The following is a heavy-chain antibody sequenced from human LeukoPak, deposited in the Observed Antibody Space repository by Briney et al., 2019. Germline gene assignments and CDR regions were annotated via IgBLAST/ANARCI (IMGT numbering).Heavy chain of an antibody. D-gene: IGHD6-19*01. CDR3: ATGSGWYSPDY. V-gene: IGHV1-58*02. CDR2: IVVGSGNT. CDR1: GFTFTNSP. J-gene: IGHJ4*02. Sequence: SVKVSCKASGFTFTNSPMQWVRQARGQRLEWIGWIVVGSGNTNYAQKFQERVTLTRDMSTSTAYMELRSLRSEDTAVYYCATGSGWYSPDYWGQGTLVTVSS.